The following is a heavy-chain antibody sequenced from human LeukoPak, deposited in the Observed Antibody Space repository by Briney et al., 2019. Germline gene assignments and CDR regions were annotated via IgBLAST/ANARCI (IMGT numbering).Heavy chain of an antibody. Sequence: GASVKVSCKASVYTFTSNYIHWGRQAPGQRLEWMRMIYPRDGCTSYAQKFQGRVTVTRDTSTSTVHMELSGLRSEDTAVYYCARDQEGFDYWGQGTLVTVSS. V-gene: IGHV1-46*01. CDR3: ARDQEGFDY. CDR2: IYPRDGCT. CDR1: VYTFTSNY. J-gene: IGHJ4*02.